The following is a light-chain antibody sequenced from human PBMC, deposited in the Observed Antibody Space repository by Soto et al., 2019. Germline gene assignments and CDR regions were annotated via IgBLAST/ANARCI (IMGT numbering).Light chain of an antibody. J-gene: IGLJ3*02. Sequence: QSVLTQPPSASGTPGQRLTIVCSGTSSNIGSNFVNWYRQVPGTAPKLLVHTNNQRPSGVPDRFSGSKSGTSASLAISGLQSEDEADYYCAAWDDSLSGPVFGGGTKLTVL. CDR2: TNN. V-gene: IGLV1-44*01. CDR3: AAWDDSLSGPV. CDR1: SSNIGSNF.